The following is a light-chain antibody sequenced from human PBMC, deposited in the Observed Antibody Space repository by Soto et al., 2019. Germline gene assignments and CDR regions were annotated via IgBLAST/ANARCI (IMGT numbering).Light chain of an antibody. V-gene: IGLV1-40*01. CDR3: QSYDSSLSVV. CDR1: SSNIGAGYD. Sequence: QSVLTQPPSVSGAPGQRVTISCTGSSSNIGAGYDVHWYQQLPGTAPNLLIYGNSNRPSGVPDRFSGSKSGTSASLANTGLQAEDEADYYCQSYDSSLSVVFGGGTKLTVL. J-gene: IGLJ2*01. CDR2: GNS.